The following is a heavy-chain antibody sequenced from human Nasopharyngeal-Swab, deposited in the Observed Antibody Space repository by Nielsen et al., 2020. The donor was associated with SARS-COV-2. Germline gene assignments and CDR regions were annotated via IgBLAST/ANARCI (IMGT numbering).Heavy chain of an antibody. CDR3: AKRDDYYESSGLGD. V-gene: IGHV3-23*01. J-gene: IGHJ4*02. CDR2: ISASGGST. CDR1: GFTFSNYA. D-gene: IGHD3-22*01. Sequence: GSLRLSCAASGFTFSNYAMSWVRQAPGKGPEWVSAISASGGSTFFADSVKGRFTIYRDNSKNTLYLQMNSLRAEDTAVYYCAKRDDYYESSGLGDWGQGTLVTVSS.